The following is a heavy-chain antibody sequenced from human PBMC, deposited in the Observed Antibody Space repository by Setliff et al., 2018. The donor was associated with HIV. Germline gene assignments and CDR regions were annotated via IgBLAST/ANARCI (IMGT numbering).Heavy chain of an antibody. CDR3: SNWNTTIDEDA. J-gene: IGHJ5*02. D-gene: IGHD5-18*01. CDR2: INHSGRT. V-gene: IGHV4-34*01. Sequence: SETLSLTCAVYGGSFTNYFWSWIRQSPGKGLEWIGEINHSGRTKYNPSLKSRVTMSLDTSKNQFSLKMTSVTAADTALYYCSNWNTTIDEDAWGQGTLVTVSS. CDR1: GGSFTNYF.